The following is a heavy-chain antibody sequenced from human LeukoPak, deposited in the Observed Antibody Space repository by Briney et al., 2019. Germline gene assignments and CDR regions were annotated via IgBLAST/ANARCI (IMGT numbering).Heavy chain of an antibody. CDR2: IYHSGST. Sequence: SETLSLTCTVSGGSISSSSYYWGWIRQPPGKGLEWIGSIYHSGSTYYNPSLKSRVTISVDTSKNQFSLKLSSVTAADTAVYYCARNYMVRGDNYFDYWGQGTLVTVSS. D-gene: IGHD3-10*01. CDR3: ARNYMVRGDNYFDY. V-gene: IGHV4-39*07. CDR1: GGSISSSSYY. J-gene: IGHJ4*02.